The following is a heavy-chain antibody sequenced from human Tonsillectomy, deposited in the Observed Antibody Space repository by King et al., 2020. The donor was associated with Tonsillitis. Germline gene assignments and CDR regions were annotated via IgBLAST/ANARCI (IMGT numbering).Heavy chain of an antibody. V-gene: IGHV4-39*01. CDR2: MYYSGST. J-gene: IGHJ5*02. D-gene: IGHD6-19*01. Sequence: QLQESGPGLVKPSETLSLTCTVSGGSISSSNYYWGWIRQPPGKGLEWIGSMYYSGSTNYNASLKSRVTISVDTSKNEFSLKLSSVTAADTAVYYCATTLRTSVWYFGWFDPWGQGSLVTVSS. CDR3: ATTLRTSVWYFGWFDP. CDR1: GGSISSSNYY.